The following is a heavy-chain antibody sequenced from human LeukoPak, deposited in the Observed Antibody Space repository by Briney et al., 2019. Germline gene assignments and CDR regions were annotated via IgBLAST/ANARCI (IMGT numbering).Heavy chain of an antibody. CDR2: ISAYNGNT. V-gene: IGHV1-18*01. D-gene: IGHD2-2*01. CDR1: GYTFTSYG. J-gene: IGHJ3*02. Sequence: ASVTVSCKASGYTFTSYGISWVRQAPGQGLEWMGWISAYNGNTNYAQKLQGRVTMTTDTSTSTAYMELRSLRSDDTAVYYCAVPIVVVPAATYDAFDIWGQGTMVTVSS. CDR3: AVPIVVVPAATYDAFDI.